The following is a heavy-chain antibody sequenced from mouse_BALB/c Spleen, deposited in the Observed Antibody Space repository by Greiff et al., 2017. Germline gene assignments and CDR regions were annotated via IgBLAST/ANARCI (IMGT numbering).Heavy chain of an antibody. D-gene: IGHD2-1*01. Sequence: VQLQQSGAELAKPGASVKMSCKASGYTFTSYWMHWVKQRPGQGLEWIGYINPSTGYTEYNQKFKDKATLTADKSSSTAYMQLSSLTSEDSAVYYCARKGNYGNYGFDYWGQGTTLTVSS. V-gene: IGHV1-7*01. CDR3: ARKGNYGNYGFDY. J-gene: IGHJ2*01. CDR2: INPSTGYT. CDR1: GYTFTSYW.